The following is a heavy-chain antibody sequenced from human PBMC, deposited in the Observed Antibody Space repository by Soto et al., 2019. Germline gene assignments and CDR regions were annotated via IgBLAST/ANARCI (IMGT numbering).Heavy chain of an antibody. CDR3: ARGGCTNGVCYPADWFDP. D-gene: IGHD2-8*01. V-gene: IGHV4-31*03. CDR1: GGSISSGGYY. J-gene: IGHJ5*02. Sequence: QVQLQESGPGLVKPSQTLSLTCTVSGGSISSGGYYWSWIRQHLGKGLEWIGYIYYSGSTYYNPSLKSRVTISVDTSKNQFSLKLSSVTAADTAVYYCARGGCTNGVCYPADWFDPWGQGTLVTVSS. CDR2: IYYSGST.